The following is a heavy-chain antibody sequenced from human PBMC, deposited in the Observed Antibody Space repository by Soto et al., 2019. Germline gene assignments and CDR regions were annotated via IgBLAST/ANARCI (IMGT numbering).Heavy chain of an antibody. CDR1: GYAFNTYG. J-gene: IGHJ4*02. CDR3: ARGMSGSDSYYLDD. D-gene: IGHD5-12*01. CDR2: INPYNANI. V-gene: IGHV1-18*01. Sequence: QVQLVQSGAEVKKPGASVKVSCKASGYAFNTYGISWVRQAPGQGLEWVGWINPYNANINYVREFQGRVTRTTDASTVTAYMELRSLRSDDTAVYYCARGMSGSDSYYLDDWGQGSRVTVSS.